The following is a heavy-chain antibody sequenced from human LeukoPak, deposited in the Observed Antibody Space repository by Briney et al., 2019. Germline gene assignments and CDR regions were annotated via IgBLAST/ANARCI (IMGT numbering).Heavy chain of an antibody. CDR3: ARDRDRLDY. CDR2: MYYSGTS. V-gene: IGHV4-61*01. Sequence: SETLSLTCTVSGASVSSGSYYWSWIRQPPGKGLEWIGYMYYSGTSNYNPSLKSRVTISVDTSKNQFSLKLSYLTAADTAVYYCARDRDRLDYWGQGTLVTVSS. J-gene: IGHJ4*02. CDR1: GASVSSGSYY. D-gene: IGHD3-22*01.